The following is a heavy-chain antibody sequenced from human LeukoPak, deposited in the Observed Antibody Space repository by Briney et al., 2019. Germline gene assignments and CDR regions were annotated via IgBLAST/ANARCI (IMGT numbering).Heavy chain of an antibody. V-gene: IGHV3-23*01. CDR3: AKLLADYYYMDV. Sequence: GGSLRLSCAASGFTFSSYAMSWVRQAPGKGLEWVSGISGSGGSTYYADSVKGRFTISRDNSKNTLYLQMNSLRAEDTAVYYCAKLLADYYYMDVWGKGTTVTVSS. J-gene: IGHJ6*03. CDR1: GFTFSSYA. CDR2: ISGSGGST. D-gene: IGHD2-21*01.